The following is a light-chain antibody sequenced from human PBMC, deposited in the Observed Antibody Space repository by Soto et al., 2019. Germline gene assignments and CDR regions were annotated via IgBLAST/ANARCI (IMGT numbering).Light chain of an antibody. V-gene: IGKV3-20*01. Sequence: NGFTQSPGTLSLSPGERATLFCRASQTVRNNYLAWYQQRPGQAPRLLIYGASSRATGIPARFSGSGSGTEFTLTISSLQSEDFAVYYCQQYSNWPPITFGQGTRLEIK. CDR3: QQYSNWPPIT. CDR2: GAS. J-gene: IGKJ5*01. CDR1: QTVRNNY.